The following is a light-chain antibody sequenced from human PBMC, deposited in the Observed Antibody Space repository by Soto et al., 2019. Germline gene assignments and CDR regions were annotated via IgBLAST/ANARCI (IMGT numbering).Light chain of an antibody. CDR1: SSDVGGYNY. J-gene: IGLJ2*01. CDR2: DVS. Sequence: QSALTQPASVSGSPGQSITISCTGTSSDVGGYNYVSWHQQHPGKAPNLIIFDVSNRPSGVSNRFSGSKSGNSASLTSSGLQAEDEADYYCSSYTGSNTPVVFGGGTQLTVL. V-gene: IGLV2-14*01. CDR3: SSYTGSNTPVV.